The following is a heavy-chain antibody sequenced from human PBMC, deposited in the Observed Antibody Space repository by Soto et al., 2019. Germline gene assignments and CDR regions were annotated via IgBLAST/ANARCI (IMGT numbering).Heavy chain of an antibody. V-gene: IGHV1-8*01. J-gene: IGHJ5*02. D-gene: IGHD3-9*01. CDR2: MNPNSGNT. Sequence: ASVKVSCKASGYTFTRYDINWVRQATGQGLEWMGWMNPNSGNTGYAQKFQGRVTMTRNTSISTAYMELSSLRSEDTAVYYCARGYYDILTGYYQGWFDPWGQGTQVTVSS. CDR3: ARGYYDILTGYYQGWFDP. CDR1: GYTFTRYD.